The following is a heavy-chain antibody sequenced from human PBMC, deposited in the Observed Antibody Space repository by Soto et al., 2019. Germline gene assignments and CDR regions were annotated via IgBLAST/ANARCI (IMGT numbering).Heavy chain of an antibody. CDR1: GGSISSYY. CDR2: IYYSGST. J-gene: IGHJ3*02. V-gene: IGHV4-59*08. Sequence: SETLSLTCTVSGGSISSYYWSWIRQPPGKGLEWIGYIYYSGSTNYNPSLKSRVTISVDTSKNQFSLKLSSVTAADTAVYYCARQGATYNWNDSGAFDIWGQGTMVTVSS. CDR3: ARQGATYNWNDSGAFDI. D-gene: IGHD1-1*01.